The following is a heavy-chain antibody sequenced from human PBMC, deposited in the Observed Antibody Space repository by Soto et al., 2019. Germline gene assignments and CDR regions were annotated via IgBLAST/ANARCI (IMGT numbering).Heavy chain of an antibody. J-gene: IGHJ4*02. D-gene: IGHD2-2*01. V-gene: IGHV4-34*01. CDR1: GGSFSGYY. CDR2: INHSGST. Sequence: SETLSLTCAVYGGSFSGYYWSWTRQPPGKGLEWIGEINHSGSTNYNPSLKSRVTISVDTSKNQFSLKLSSVTAADTAVYYCANITPLREVVADYWGQGTLVTVSS. CDR3: ANITPLREVVADY.